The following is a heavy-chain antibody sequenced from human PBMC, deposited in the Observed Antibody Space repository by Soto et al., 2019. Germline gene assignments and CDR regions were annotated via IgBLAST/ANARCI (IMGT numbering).Heavy chain of an antibody. CDR1: GFSLNTRGVA. Sequence: QITLKESGPTLVKPTQTLTLTCSLSGFSLNTRGVAVGWIRQPPGKALDWLALIYWDDDKRYSPSLKSRLSITKDTSKNQVVLRMTNMDTVDTARYYCIPSADGSGRLDSCGQGTLISVSS. CDR2: IYWDDDK. CDR3: IPSADGSGRLDS. D-gene: IGHD3-10*01. J-gene: IGHJ4*02. V-gene: IGHV2-5*02.